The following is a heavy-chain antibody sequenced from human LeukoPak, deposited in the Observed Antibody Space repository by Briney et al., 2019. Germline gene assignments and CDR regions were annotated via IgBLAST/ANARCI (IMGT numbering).Heavy chain of an antibody. D-gene: IGHD4-23*01. CDR2: IYYSGST. Sequence: PSQTLSLTCTVSGGSISSGDYYWSWIRQPPGKGLEWIGYIYYSGSTYYNPSLKSRVTISVDMSKNQFSLKLSSVTAADTAVYYCAKGTVVRLFDYWGQGTLVTVSS. CDR1: GGSISSGDYY. CDR3: AKGTVVRLFDY. V-gene: IGHV4-30-4*08. J-gene: IGHJ4*02.